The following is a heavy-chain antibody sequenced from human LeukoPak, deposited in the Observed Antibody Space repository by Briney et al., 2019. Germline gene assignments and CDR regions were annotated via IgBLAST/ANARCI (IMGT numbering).Heavy chain of an antibody. V-gene: IGHV3-21*01. CDR3: ARAAGYYDAWDY. CDR1: GFTFGNYA. J-gene: IGHJ4*02. D-gene: IGHD3-22*01. Sequence: PGGSLRLSCEASGFTFGNYAMNWVRQAPGKGLEWVSSISSSSSYTYYADSVKGRFTISRDNAKNSLYLQMNSLRAEDTAVYYCARAAGYYDAWDYWGQGTLVTVSS. CDR2: ISSSSSYT.